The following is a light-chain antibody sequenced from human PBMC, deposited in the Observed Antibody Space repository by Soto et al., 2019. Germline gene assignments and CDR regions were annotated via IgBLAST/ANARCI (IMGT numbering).Light chain of an antibody. CDR3: QQYNNWPPVT. Sequence: EIVMTQSPATLSVSPGERATLSCRASQSVSGNLAWYQQKPGQAPRLLIYGASTRATGIPVRFSGSGSGTEFTLTISSLQSEDFAVYYCQQYNNWPPVTFGQGTKVEIK. V-gene: IGKV3-15*01. J-gene: IGKJ1*01. CDR2: GAS. CDR1: QSVSGN.